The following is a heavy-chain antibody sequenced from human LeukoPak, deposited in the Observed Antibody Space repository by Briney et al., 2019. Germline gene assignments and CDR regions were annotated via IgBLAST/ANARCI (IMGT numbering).Heavy chain of an antibody. CDR3: XRAARVWSGYDY. CDR1: GFTFSSYS. Sequence: GGSLRLSCAASGFTFSSYSMNWVRQAPGKGLEWVSSISSSSSYIYYADSVKGRFTISRDNAKNSLYLQMNSLRAEDTAVYYXXRAARVWSGYDYWGQGTLVTVSS. J-gene: IGHJ4*02. CDR2: ISSSSSYI. D-gene: IGHD3-3*01. V-gene: IGHV3-21*01.